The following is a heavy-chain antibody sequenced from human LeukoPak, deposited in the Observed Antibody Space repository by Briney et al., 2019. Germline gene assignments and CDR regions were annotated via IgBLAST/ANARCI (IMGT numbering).Heavy chain of an antibody. J-gene: IGHJ5*02. CDR3: ARDNSVGDNAWWFDP. CDR2: ISAYNGNT. Sequence: ASEKVSCKASGYTFTSYGISWVRQAPGQGLEWMGWISAYNGNTNYAQKLQGRVTMTTDTSTSTAYMELSSLRSEDTAIYYCARDNSVGDNAWWFDPWGQGTLVTVSS. CDR1: GYTFTSYG. V-gene: IGHV1-18*01. D-gene: IGHD1-26*01.